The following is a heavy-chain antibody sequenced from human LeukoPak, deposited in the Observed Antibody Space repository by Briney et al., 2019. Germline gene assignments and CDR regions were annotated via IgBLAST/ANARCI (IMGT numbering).Heavy chain of an antibody. D-gene: IGHD6-13*01. J-gene: IGHJ4*02. CDR3: ARDKRQQNLVDY. CDR1: GYTFTGFY. CDR2: VNPSGGST. V-gene: IGHV1-46*01. Sequence: ASVKVSCKASGYTFTGFYMHWVRQAPGQGLEWMGLVNPSGGSTNYAQKFQGRVTMTRDTSTSTVYMELSSLKSEDTAVYYCARDKRQQNLVDYWGQGTLVTVSS.